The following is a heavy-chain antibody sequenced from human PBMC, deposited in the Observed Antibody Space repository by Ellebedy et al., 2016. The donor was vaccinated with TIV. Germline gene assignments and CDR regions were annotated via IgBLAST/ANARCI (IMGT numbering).Heavy chain of an antibody. CDR1: GFNFGGHA. CDR3: AKDLLYTTDWGGALDI. D-gene: IGHD7-27*01. CDR2: IGGSAYTT. V-gene: IGHV3-23*01. Sequence: GESLKISCTASGFNFGGHAMKWVRQAPGKGLEWVSSIGGSAYTTHYADSVEGRFTISRDNSRNTLYLQINSLRGEDTAVYFCAKDLLYTTDWGGALDIWGQGAMVTVSS. J-gene: IGHJ3*02.